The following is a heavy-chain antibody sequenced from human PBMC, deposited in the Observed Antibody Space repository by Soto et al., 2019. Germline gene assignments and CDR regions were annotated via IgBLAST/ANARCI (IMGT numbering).Heavy chain of an antibody. CDR3: TSGCSSVWGSY. V-gene: IGHV3-73*01. D-gene: IGHD3-16*01. J-gene: IGHJ4*02. CDR2: IRSKTNNYAT. Sequence: EVQLVESGGGLVQPGGSLKLSCAASGFTFSGSGIHWVRQASGKGLEWVGRIRSKTNNYATAYAASVIGRFTISRDDSKNTAYLQMDSLKTEDTAVYYCTSGCSSVWGSYWGQGTLVTVSS. CDR1: GFTFSGSG.